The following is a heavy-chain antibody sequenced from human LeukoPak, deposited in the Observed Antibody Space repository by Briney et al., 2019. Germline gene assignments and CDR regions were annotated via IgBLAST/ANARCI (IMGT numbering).Heavy chain of an antibody. D-gene: IGHD3-10*01. CDR3: ARARGGYFDY. Sequence: SETLSLTCTVYGGSFSGYFWSWIRQPPGKGLEWIGEINHSGSTKYNPSLRSRGTISVETSKNQFSLKLSSVIATDTTVYYCARARGGYFDYWGQGTLVTVSS. J-gene: IGHJ4*02. CDR1: GGSFSGYF. V-gene: IGHV4-34*01. CDR2: INHSGST.